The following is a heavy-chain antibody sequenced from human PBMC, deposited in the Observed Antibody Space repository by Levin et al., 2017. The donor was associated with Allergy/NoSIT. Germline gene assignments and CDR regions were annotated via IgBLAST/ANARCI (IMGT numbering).Heavy chain of an antibody. CDR2: IWYDGSNR. D-gene: IGHD6-19*01. CDR1: GFTFSSYG. J-gene: IGHJ4*02. CDR3: ARDRGIVVAGDFDY. V-gene: IGHV3-33*01. Sequence: GGSLRLSCAASGFTFSSYGMHWVRQAPGKGLEWVAVIWYDGSNRYYADSVKGRFTISRDNSKNTLYLQMNSLRAEDTAVYYCARDRGIVVAGDFDYWGQGTLVTVSS.